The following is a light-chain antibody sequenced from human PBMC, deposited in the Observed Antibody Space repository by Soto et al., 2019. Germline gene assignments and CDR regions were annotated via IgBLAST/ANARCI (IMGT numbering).Light chain of an antibody. J-gene: IGKJ1*01. Sequence: DIQMTQSPSTLSASVGDRVTITCRASQSVSYWLAWYQHKPGKAPKLPIYKASTLETGVPSRFSGSGSGTEFTLTISSLQPDDFATYYCQQYDSFWTFGQGTKVEIK. V-gene: IGKV1-5*03. CDR1: QSVSYW. CDR3: QQYDSFWT. CDR2: KAS.